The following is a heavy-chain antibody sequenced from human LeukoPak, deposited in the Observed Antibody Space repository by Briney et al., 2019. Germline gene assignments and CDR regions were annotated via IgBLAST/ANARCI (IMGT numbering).Heavy chain of an antibody. CDR3: ARAYSGYDFFDY. CDR2: IIPIFGTA. J-gene: IGHJ4*02. CDR1: GGTSSRYA. V-gene: IGHV1-69*13. D-gene: IGHD5-12*01. Sequence: SVKVSCKASGGTSSRYAISWVRQAPGQGLEWMGGIIPIFGTANYAQKFQGRVTITADESTSTAYMEVSSLRSEDTAVYYCARAYSGYDFFDYWGQGILVTVSS.